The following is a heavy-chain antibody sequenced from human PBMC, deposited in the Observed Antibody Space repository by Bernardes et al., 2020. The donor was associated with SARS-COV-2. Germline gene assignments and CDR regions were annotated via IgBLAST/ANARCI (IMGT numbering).Heavy chain of an antibody. D-gene: IGHD2-2*01. CDR3: VTRNCSTTSCLFDY. V-gene: IGHV3-64D*08. J-gene: IGHJ4*02. CDR2: INSNGASI. Sequence: SLRLSCSASGFIFSSYAMHWVRQAPGKGLEYVSAINSNGASIYYADSVKGRFTISRDNSNDTLHLQMTSLRAEDTAVYYCVTRNCSTTSCLFDYWGQGTLVTVSS. CDR1: GFIFSSYA.